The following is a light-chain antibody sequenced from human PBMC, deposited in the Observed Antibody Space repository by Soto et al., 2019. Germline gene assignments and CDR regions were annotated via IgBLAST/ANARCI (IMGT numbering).Light chain of an antibody. V-gene: IGKV3-15*01. J-gene: IGKJ1*01. Sequence: EIVMTQSPATLSVSPGETATLSCRASQSVSSYLAWYQQKPGQAPRLLIYGASTRATGIPARFSGSGSGTEFTLTISGLQSEDFAVYSCQQYNNWPGTFGQGTKVEIK. CDR2: GAS. CDR1: QSVSSY. CDR3: QQYNNWPGT.